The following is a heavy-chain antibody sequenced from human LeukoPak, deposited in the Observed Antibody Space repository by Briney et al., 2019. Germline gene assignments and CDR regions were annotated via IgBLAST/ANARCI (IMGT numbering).Heavy chain of an antibody. J-gene: IGHJ4*02. CDR1: GFTFTSYW. CDR3: ARVAQWELLSGAFDY. V-gene: IGHV3-74*03. CDR2: INSDGSTT. Sequence: GGSLRLSCAASGFTFTSYWMHWVRQAPGKRLVWLSRINSDGSTTTYADSVRGRFIISRDNAKNTLYLQMNSLRAEDTAVYYCARVAQWELLSGAFDYWGQGTLVTVSS. D-gene: IGHD1-26*01.